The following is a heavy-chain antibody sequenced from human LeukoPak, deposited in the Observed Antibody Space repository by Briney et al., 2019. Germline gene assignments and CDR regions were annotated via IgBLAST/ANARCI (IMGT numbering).Heavy chain of an antibody. CDR3: ARDQIRLPFFDY. CDR1: GGSISNYY. Sequence: KPSETLSLTCTVSGGSISNYYWAWIRQPAGKGLEWIGRVYTTGTTNYNPSLKSRVTMSVDTSENQFSLKLSSVTAADTAVYYCARDQIRLPFFDYWGQGTLVTVSS. CDR2: VYTTGTT. J-gene: IGHJ4*02. V-gene: IGHV4-4*07.